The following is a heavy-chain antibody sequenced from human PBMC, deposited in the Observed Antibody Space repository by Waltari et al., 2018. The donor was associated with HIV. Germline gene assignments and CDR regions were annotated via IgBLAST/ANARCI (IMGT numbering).Heavy chain of an antibody. CDR1: GFTFSSYG. CDR2: ISYDGSNK. D-gene: IGHD6-19*01. Sequence: QVQLVESGGGVVQPGRSLRLSCAASGFTFSSYGMHWVRQAPGKGLEWVAVISYDGSNKYYADSVKGRFTISRDNSKNTLYLQMNSLRAEDTAVYYCANIYSSGLYFDYWGQGTLVTVSS. V-gene: IGHV3-30*18. J-gene: IGHJ4*02. CDR3: ANIYSSGLYFDY.